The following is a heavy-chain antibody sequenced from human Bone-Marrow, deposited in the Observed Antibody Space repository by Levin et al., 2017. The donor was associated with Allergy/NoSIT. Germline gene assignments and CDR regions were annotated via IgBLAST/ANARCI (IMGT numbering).Heavy chain of an antibody. V-gene: IGHV3-13*01. Sequence: PGGSLRLSCAGSGFTFSNYDIHWVRQATGKGLEWVSTIGAAGDTYYPGSVKGRFTISRENDKNSLYLQMNSLRAGDTAVYYCARGTSIGYYDKRAFDIWGQGTLVTVSS. D-gene: IGHD3-22*01. J-gene: IGHJ3*02. CDR3: ARGTSIGYYDKRAFDI. CDR2: IGAAGDT. CDR1: GFTFSNYD.